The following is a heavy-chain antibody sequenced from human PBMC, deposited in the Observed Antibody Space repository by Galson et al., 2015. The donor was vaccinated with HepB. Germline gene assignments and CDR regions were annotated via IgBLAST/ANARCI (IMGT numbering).Heavy chain of an antibody. J-gene: IGHJ2*01. CDR1: GFSFSYFP. CDR3: VRPRGECAGDSQNWYFDL. D-gene: IGHD2-21*02. V-gene: IGHV3-30*04. CDR2: ISYTGRYT. Sequence: SLRLSCAASGFSFSYFPMHWVRQAPGKGLEWVAVISYTGRYTNYADFGKGRFTISRDNSKNALYLQMNSLRVEDTALYYCVRPRGECAGDSQNWYFDLGGGVTLVAVSS.